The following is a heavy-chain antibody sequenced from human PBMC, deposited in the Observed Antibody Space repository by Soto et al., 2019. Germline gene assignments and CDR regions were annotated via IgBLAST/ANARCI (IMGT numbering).Heavy chain of an antibody. CDR3: ALEDVYLTPSTQDV. V-gene: IGHV1-18*01. CDR2: INTYNGNT. D-gene: IGHD1-1*01. J-gene: IGHJ6*02. Sequence: QVQLVQSGAEVKNPGASVKVSCKASGYTFTRYGIGWARQAPGQGLEWMGWINTYNGNTNYAQNVQRSATLXTXTXXRTAYMELRSLRSNDTAIYYCALEDVYLTPSTQDVWGQGTTVIVS. CDR1: GYTFTRYG.